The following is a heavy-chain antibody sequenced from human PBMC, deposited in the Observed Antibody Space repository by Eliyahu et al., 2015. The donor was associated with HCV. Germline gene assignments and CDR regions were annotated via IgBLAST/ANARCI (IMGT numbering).Heavy chain of an antibody. CDR3: ARDDRVMVQGAMSSWDY. CDR2: IYSGGST. CDR1: GXXXSXNY. V-gene: IGHV3-53*01. Sequence: EVQLVESGGGLIQPGGSLRLSCAASGXXXSXNYMSXXRQAPGKGLEWVSVIYSGGSTYYADSVKGRFTISRDNSKNTLYLQMNSLRAEDTAVYYCARDDRVMVQGAMSSWDYWGQGTLVTVSS. D-gene: IGHD3-10*01. J-gene: IGHJ4*02.